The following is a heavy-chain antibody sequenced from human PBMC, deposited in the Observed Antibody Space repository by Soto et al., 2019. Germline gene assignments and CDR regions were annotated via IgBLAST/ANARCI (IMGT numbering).Heavy chain of an antibody. Sequence: RGSLRLSCAASGFTFSSYWMHWVRQAPGKGLVWVSRINSDGSSTSYADSVKGRFTISRDNAKNTLYLQMNSLRAEDTAVYYCARDSSSLYAFDIWGQGTMVTVSS. CDR2: INSDGSST. CDR3: ARDSSSLYAFDI. CDR1: GFTFSSYW. D-gene: IGHD6-13*01. J-gene: IGHJ3*02. V-gene: IGHV3-74*01.